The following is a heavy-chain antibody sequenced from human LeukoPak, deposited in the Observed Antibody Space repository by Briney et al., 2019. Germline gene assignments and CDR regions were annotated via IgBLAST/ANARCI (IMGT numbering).Heavy chain of an antibody. Sequence: GGSLRLSCAASGFTFSSYAMHWVRQAPGKGLEWVAVISYDGSNKYYADSVKGRFTISRDNSKNTLYLQMNSLRAEDTAVYYCARGARTVTTLDYYYGMDVWGQGTTVTVSS. V-gene: IGHV3-30-3*01. CDR1: GFTFSSYA. CDR2: ISYDGSNK. D-gene: IGHD4-17*01. J-gene: IGHJ6*02. CDR3: ARGARTVTTLDYYYGMDV.